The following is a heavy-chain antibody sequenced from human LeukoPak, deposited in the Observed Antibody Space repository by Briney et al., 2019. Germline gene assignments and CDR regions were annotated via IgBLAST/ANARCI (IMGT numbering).Heavy chain of an antibody. V-gene: IGHV3-7*01. J-gene: IGHJ4*02. CDR2: IKQDGSER. CDR3: ARAGSHWHYVY. D-gene: IGHD3-10*01. CDR1: GFTFSGFS. Sequence: GSLRLSCAASGFTFSGFSMSWVRKSPTKGLEWVANIKQDGSERYYVDSVKGRFTISRDNAKNSLSLQMNNLRVEDTAVYYCARAGSHWHYVYWGQGTVVTVSS.